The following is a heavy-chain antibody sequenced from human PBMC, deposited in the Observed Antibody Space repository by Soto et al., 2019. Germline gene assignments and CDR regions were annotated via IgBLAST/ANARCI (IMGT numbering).Heavy chain of an antibody. CDR1: GGSFSGYY. Sequence: WETLSLTCAVYGGSFSGYYWSWIRQPPGKGLEWIGEINHSGSTNYNPSLKSRVTISVDTSKNQFSLKLSSVTAADTAVYYCARSRCYCSSTSCYCGMDVWGQGTTVTVSS. CDR3: ARSRCYCSSTSCYCGMDV. D-gene: IGHD2-2*01. V-gene: IGHV4-34*01. J-gene: IGHJ6*02. CDR2: INHSGST.